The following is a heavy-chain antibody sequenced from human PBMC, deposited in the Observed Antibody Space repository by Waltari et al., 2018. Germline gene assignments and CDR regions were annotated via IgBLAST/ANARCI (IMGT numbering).Heavy chain of an antibody. J-gene: IGHJ3*02. V-gene: IGHV3-53*02. D-gene: IGHD5-18*01. CDR2: IDSGGST. Sequence: EVQLVETGGGLIQPGGSLRLSCAASGFTVSSNYMSWVRQAPGKGLGCVSVIDSGGSTYYADSGKGRVTISRDNSKNTLYLQMNSLRAEDTAVYYCAREGDTAMGTGAFDIWGQGTMVTVSS. CDR3: AREGDTAMGTGAFDI. CDR1: GFTVSSNY.